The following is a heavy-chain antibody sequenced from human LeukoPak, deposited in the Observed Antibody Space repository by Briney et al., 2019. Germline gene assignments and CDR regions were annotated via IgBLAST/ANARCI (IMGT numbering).Heavy chain of an antibody. CDR3: ARSRTLWGAFDI. D-gene: IGHD2-21*01. J-gene: IGHJ3*02. CDR2: IGTAGDP. Sequence: GGSLRLSCAASRFTFSSYAMSWVRQAPGKGLEWVSGIGTAGDPYYLDSVKGRFTISRENAKNSLYLQMNSLRAGDTAVYYCARSRTLWGAFDIWGQGTMVTVSS. V-gene: IGHV3-13*05. CDR1: RFTFSSYA.